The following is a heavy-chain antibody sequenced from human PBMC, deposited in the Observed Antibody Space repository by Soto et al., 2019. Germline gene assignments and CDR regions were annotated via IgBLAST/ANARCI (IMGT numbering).Heavy chain of an antibody. CDR2: ISGYNGDT. CDR1: GYTFTRYG. CDR3: ARVDYLRIPDYGMDV. J-gene: IGHJ6*02. Sequence: ASVKVSCKASGYTFTRYGISWVRQAPGQGLEWMGWISGYNGDTNYAQKFQDRVSMTIDTSTGTAYLQMNSLRAEDTAVYYCARVDYLRIPDYGMDVWGQGTTVTVSS. D-gene: IGHD4-17*01. V-gene: IGHV1-18*01.